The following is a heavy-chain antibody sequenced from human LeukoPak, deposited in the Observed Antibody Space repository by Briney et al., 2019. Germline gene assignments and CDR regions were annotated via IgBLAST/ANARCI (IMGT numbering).Heavy chain of an antibody. CDR3: AREGYGDYYFDY. CDR1: GFTFSDYY. D-gene: IGHD4-17*01. Sequence: PGGSLRLSCAASGFTFSDYYTSWIRQAPGKGLEWVSYISSSSSYTNYADSVKGRFTISRDNAKNSLYLQMNSLRAEDTAVYYCAREGYGDYYFDYWGQGTLVTVSS. J-gene: IGHJ4*02. V-gene: IGHV3-11*06. CDR2: ISSSSSYT.